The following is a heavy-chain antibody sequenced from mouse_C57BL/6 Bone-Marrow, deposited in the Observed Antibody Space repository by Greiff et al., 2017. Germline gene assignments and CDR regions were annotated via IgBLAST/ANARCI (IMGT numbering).Heavy chain of an antibody. D-gene: IGHD2-10*01. Sequence: EVQLQQSGPVLVKPGASVKMSCKASGYTFPDYYMHWVKQSHGKSLEWIGVINPYNGGTSYNQKFKGKATLTVDKSSSTAYMALNSLTSEESAVXYCAPAYSAPWGQGTTRTVSS. CDR2: INPYNGGT. CDR1: GYTFPDYY. V-gene: IGHV1-19*01. J-gene: IGHJ2*01. CDR3: APAYSAP.